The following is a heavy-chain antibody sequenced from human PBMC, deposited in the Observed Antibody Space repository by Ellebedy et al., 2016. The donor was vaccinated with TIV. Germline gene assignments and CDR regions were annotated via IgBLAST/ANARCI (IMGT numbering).Heavy chain of an antibody. CDR3: AREAISYATSGYYFDY. Sequence: PGGSLRLSCAASGFTFSNYWMSWVRQAPGKGLEWVANIKQDGGEKNYVDSVKGRFTISRDNAKNSLYLQMNSLRAEDTAVYYCAREAISYATSGYYFDYWGQGTLVIVSS. CDR2: IKQDGGEK. V-gene: IGHV3-7*01. J-gene: IGHJ4*02. D-gene: IGHD3-22*01. CDR1: GFTFSNYW.